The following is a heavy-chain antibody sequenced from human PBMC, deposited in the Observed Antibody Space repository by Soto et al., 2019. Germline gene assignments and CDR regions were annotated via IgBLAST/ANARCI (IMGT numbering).Heavy chain of an antibody. V-gene: IGHV3-74*01. J-gene: IGHJ4*02. CDR2: IKTDGSIT. D-gene: IGHD1-7*01. Sequence: ELQLVESGGGLVQLGGSLRLSFAASGFTFISYWMYWVSQAPGKGLVWVSRIKTDGSITSYADSVKGRFTVSRDNARETLYLHMNSLRAEDTAVYYCAKDANSVPEYWGQGTLVIVSS. CDR1: GFTFISYW. CDR3: AKDANSVPEY.